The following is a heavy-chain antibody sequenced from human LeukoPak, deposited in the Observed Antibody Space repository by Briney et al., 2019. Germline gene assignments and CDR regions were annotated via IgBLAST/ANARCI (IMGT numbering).Heavy chain of an antibody. CDR1: GGSIGSYY. V-gene: IGHV4-4*07. CDR2: IYTSGST. Sequence: SETLSLTCTVSGGSIGSYYLTWIRQPAGKGLEWIGRIYTSGSTNYNPSFKSRVTMSLDTSKNQFSLKLTSVTAADTAMYYCASSKSGTYYFDYWGQGTLVTVSS. CDR3: ASSKSGTYYFDY. J-gene: IGHJ4*02. D-gene: IGHD1-26*01.